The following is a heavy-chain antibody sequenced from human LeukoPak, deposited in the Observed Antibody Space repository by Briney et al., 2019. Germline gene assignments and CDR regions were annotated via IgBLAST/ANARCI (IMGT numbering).Heavy chain of an antibody. V-gene: IGHV3-43D*03. D-gene: IGHD3-3*01. J-gene: IGHJ4*02. CDR3: AKEGAKGYVLRFLGD. Sequence: GGSLRLSCAASGFTFDDYAMHWVRQAPGKGLEWVFLISWDGGSTYYADSVKGRFTISRDNSKNSLYLQMNSLRAEDTALYYCAKEGAKGYVLRFLGDWGQGTLVTVSS. CDR1: GFTFDDYA. CDR2: ISWDGGST.